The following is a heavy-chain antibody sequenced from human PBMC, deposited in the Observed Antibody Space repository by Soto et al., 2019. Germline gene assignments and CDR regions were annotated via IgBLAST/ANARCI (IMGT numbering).Heavy chain of an antibody. Sequence: GGSLRLSCAASGFTFSSYAMTWVRQTPGKGLVWVSGINGSGGSTSYADSVKGRFTISRDNAKNTLYLQMNSLRAEDTAVYYCAREIFYWGQGTLVTVSS. CDR1: GFTFSSYA. V-gene: IGHV3-23*01. CDR2: INGSGGST. CDR3: AREIFY. D-gene: IGHD2-15*01. J-gene: IGHJ4*02.